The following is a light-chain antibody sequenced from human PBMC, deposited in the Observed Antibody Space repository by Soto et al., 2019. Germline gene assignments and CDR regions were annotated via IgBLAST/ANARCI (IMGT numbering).Light chain of an antibody. CDR3: QQRDNWPIT. J-gene: IGKJ5*01. CDR1: QSISSY. CDR2: DAS. V-gene: IGKV3-11*01. Sequence: EIVMTQSPATLSLSPGERATLSCRASQSISSYLTWYQQKPGQAPRLLIFDASKRATGIPARFSGSGSGTDFPLTISSLAHEDFAVYYCQQRDNWPITFGQGTRLESK.